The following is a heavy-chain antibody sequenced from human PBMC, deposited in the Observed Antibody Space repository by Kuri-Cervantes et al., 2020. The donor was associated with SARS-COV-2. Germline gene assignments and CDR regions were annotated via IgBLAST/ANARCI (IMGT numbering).Heavy chain of an antibody. CDR1: GYTFTSYG. CDR3: ARGPYCSGCSCYICDYYYYYMDV. V-gene: IGHV1-8*01. J-gene: IGHJ6*03. Sequence: ASVKVSCKASGYTFTSYGINWARQAPGQGLEWMAWMNPKSGNTDYAQEVQGRVTMTMNTSISTAYMELSSLTSEDTAVYYCARGPYCSGCSCYICDYYYYYMDVWGKGTTVTVSS. CDR2: MNPKSGNT. D-gene: IGHD2-15*01.